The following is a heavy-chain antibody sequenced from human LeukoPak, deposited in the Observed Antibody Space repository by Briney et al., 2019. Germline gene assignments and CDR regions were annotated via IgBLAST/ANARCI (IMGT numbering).Heavy chain of an antibody. J-gene: IGHJ4*02. CDR3: ARVCSGGSCYAY. CDR1: GYTFTSYG. D-gene: IGHD2-15*01. V-gene: IGHV1-3*01. CDR2: INAGNGNT. Sequence: ASVKVSCKASGYTFTSYGISWVRQAPGQRLEWMGWINAGNGNTKYSQRFQGRVTITRDTSASTAYMELSSLRSEDTAVYYCARVCSGGSCYAYWGQGTLVTVSS.